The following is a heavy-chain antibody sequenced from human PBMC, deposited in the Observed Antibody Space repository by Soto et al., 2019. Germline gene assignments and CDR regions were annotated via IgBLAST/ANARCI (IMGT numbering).Heavy chain of an antibody. D-gene: IGHD2-15*01. CDR3: ARRLRSGYFDY. CDR1: GGSISSYY. Sequence: SETLSLTCTVSGGSISSYYWSWIRQPPGKGLEWIGYIYYSGSTNYNPSLKSRVTILVDTSKNQFSLKLSSVTAADTAVYYCARRLRSGYFDYWGQGTLVTVS. J-gene: IGHJ4*02. CDR2: IYYSGST. V-gene: IGHV4-59*08.